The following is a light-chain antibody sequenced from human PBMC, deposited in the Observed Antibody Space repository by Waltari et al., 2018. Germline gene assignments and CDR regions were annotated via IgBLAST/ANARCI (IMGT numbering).Light chain of an antibody. V-gene: IGKV1-39*01. Sequence: DIQVTQSPSSLSASVGDRVIITCRTSQTITNDLNWYQQKPGKAPQPLIYAASNLQSGVPSRFSGSGSGTDFTLTISSLQPDDFATYFCQQTYSVPLTFGGGTRVEIK. CDR2: AAS. CDR1: QTITND. CDR3: QQTYSVPLT. J-gene: IGKJ4*01.